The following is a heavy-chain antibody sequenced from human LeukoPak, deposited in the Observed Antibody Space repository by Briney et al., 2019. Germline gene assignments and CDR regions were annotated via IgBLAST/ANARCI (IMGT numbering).Heavy chain of an antibody. CDR3: ARRGVRYFDLDY. D-gene: IGHD3-9*01. J-gene: IGHJ4*02. CDR1: GYTFTSYG. Sequence: GASVRVSCKASGYTFTSYGISWVRQASGQGLEWMGWISPYNGNTNYAQKLQGRVTMTTDTSTSTAYMELRSLRSDDTAVYYCARRGVRYFDLDYWGQGTLVTVSS. CDR2: ISPYNGNT. V-gene: IGHV1-18*01.